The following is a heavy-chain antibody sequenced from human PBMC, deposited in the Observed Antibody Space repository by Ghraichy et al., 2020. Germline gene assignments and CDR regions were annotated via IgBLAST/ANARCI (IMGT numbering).Heavy chain of an antibody. V-gene: IGHV1-69*13. J-gene: IGHJ4*02. CDR2: VLPLFGTA. CDR3: ARPSSGYEYFDF. CDR1: GYTLSNYG. D-gene: IGHD3-22*01. Sequence: LVKVSCKASGYTLSNYGISWVRQAPGQGLEWMGRVLPLFGTANYAQKFQGRVTITADESTSTVYMELSSPRSDDTAIYYCARPSSGYEYFDFWGQGTLVTVSS.